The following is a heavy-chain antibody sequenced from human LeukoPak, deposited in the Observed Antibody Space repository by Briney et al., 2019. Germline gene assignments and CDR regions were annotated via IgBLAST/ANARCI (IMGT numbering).Heavy chain of an antibody. Sequence: GGSLRLSCAASGFTFSNYGMSWVRQAPGKGLEWVSAISDSGAGTYYADSVKGRFTISRDNSKNTLYLQMNSLRAEDTAVYYCARYRGGYYGSGSYYRQGWFDPWGQGTLVTVSS. J-gene: IGHJ5*02. CDR1: GFTFSNYG. V-gene: IGHV3-23*01. CDR3: ARYRGGYYGSGSYYRQGWFDP. D-gene: IGHD3-10*01. CDR2: ISDSGAGT.